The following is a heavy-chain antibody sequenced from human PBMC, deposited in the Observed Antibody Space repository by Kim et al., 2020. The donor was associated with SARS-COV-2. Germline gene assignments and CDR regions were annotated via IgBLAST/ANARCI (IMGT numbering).Heavy chain of an antibody. D-gene: IGHD3-10*01. J-gene: IGHJ4*02. V-gene: IGHV3-15*01. CDR3: TTDITMVRGVSY. Sequence: DDAAPVKGRFTISRDDSKNTLYLQMNSLKTEDTAVYYGTTDITMVRGVSYWGQGTLVTVAS.